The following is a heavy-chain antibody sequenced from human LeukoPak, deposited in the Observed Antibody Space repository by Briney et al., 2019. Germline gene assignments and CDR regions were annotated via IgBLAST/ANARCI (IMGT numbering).Heavy chain of an antibody. CDR2: GDYSGGT. CDR1: GGSISSGGYY. D-gene: IGHD6-19*01. V-gene: IGHV4-39*07. J-gene: IGHJ4*02. CDR3: ARERGEEYSSGWYKTNFFDT. Sequence: SETLSLTCTVSGGSISSGGYYWSWIRQPPGKGLEWIASGDYSGGTYYNPSLESRVAISADMSKNQISLKLTSVTAADTALYYCARERGEEYSSGWYKTNFFDTWGQGTRVTVSS.